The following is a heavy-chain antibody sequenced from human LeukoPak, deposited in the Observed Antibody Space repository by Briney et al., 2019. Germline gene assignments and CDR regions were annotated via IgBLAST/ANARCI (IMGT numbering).Heavy chain of an antibody. Sequence: ASQTLSLTCTVSGGSISSGSYFWSWIRQPAGKGLEWIGRIYTSGSTYYNPSLKSRVTISVDTSKNQFSLKLSSVTAADTAVYYCARLLWFGEFSFDYWGQGTLVTVSS. CDR2: IYTSGST. J-gene: IGHJ4*02. D-gene: IGHD3-10*01. CDR3: ARLLWFGEFSFDY. V-gene: IGHV4-61*02. CDR1: GGSISSGSYF.